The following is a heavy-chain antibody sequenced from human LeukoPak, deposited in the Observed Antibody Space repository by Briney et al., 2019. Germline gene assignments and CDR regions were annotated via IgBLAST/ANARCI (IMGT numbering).Heavy chain of an antibody. J-gene: IGHJ4*02. CDR2: ISGSGGST. CDR3: AKDPRRITMIVVVIPYFDY. D-gene: IGHD3-22*01. V-gene: IGHV3-23*01. CDR1: GLTFSSYA. Sequence: GGSLRLSCAASGLTFSSYAMSWVRQAPGKGLEWVSAISGSGGSTYYADSVKGRFTISRDNSKNTLYLQMNSLRAEDTAVYYCAKDPRRITMIVVVIPYFDYWGQGTLVTVSS.